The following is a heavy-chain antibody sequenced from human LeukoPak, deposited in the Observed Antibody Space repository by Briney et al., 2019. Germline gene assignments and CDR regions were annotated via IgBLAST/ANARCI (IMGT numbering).Heavy chain of an antibody. CDR2: IYSGGST. D-gene: IGHD6-13*01. V-gene: IGHV3-53*01. CDR1: GFTVSSNY. CDR3: AKGTQQLAELYFDY. J-gene: IGHJ4*02. Sequence: GGSLRLSCAASGFTVSSNYMSWVRQAPGKGLEWVSVIYSGGSTYYADSVKGRLTISRDNSKNTLYLQMNSLRAEDTAVYYCAKGTQQLAELYFDYWGQGTLVTVSS.